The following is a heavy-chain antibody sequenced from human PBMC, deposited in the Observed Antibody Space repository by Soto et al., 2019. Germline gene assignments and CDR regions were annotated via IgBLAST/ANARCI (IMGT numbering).Heavy chain of an antibody. CDR3: GRGGYRHYSAYYYYALDV. J-gene: IGHJ6*02. V-gene: IGHV3-15*01. CDR2: IKSKTDGGAT. Sequence: GGSLRLSCGASGFTFSNAWMSWVRQAPGKALEWVGRIKSKTDGGATDYAAHVKGRFTISRDDSTNSLYLQLNSLNTEDTAVYYCGRGGYRHYSAYYYYALDVWGQGTTVTVSS. CDR1: GFTFSNAW. D-gene: IGHD4-4*01.